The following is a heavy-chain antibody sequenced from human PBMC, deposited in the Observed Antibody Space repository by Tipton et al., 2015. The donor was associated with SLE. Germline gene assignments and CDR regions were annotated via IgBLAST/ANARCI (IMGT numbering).Heavy chain of an antibody. J-gene: IGHJ6*04. CDR1: GASLTDYY. Sequence: TLSLTCTVSGASLTDYYWGWIRQPPGKELEWIGYIYYSAGTYYSPSLKSRVTFSVDTSKNQFSLQLTSVTAADTALYFCARENWSFSHMDVWGIGTTVTVSS. D-gene: IGHD1-1*01. V-gene: IGHV4-59*12. CDR2: IYYSAGT. CDR3: ARENWSFSHMDV.